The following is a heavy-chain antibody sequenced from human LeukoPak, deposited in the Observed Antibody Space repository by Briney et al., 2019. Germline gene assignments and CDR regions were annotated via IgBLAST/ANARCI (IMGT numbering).Heavy chain of an antibody. Sequence: GGSLRLSCAASGFSFSSYAMSWVRQAPGKGLEWVSGTSGSSGSTYYADSVKGRFTISRDNSKNTLYLQMNSLRAEDTAVYYCAKGPVVTAPLDYWGQGTLVTVSS. J-gene: IGHJ4*02. V-gene: IGHV3-23*01. CDR1: GFSFSSYA. CDR2: TSGSSGST. D-gene: IGHD2-21*02. CDR3: AKGPVVTAPLDY.